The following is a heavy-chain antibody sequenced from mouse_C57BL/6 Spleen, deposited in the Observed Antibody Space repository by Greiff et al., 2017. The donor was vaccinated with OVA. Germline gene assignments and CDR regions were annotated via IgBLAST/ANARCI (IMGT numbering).Heavy chain of an antibody. D-gene: IGHD2-4*01. J-gene: IGHJ2*01. CDR1: GYAFSSYW. V-gene: IGHV1-80*01. CDR3: ARSRYDYDLDY. CDR2: IYPGDGDT. Sequence: VQLQQSGAELVKPGASVKISCKASGYAFSSYWMNWVKQRPGKGLEWIGQIYPGDGDTNYNGKFKGKATLTADKSSSTAYMQLSSLTSEDSAVYFCARSRYDYDLDYWGQGTTLTVSS.